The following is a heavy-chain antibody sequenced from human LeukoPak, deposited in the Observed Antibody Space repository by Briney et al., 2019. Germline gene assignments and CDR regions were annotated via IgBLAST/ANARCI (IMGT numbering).Heavy chain of an antibody. V-gene: IGHV3-48*01. CDR3: ARDYKYAFDN. CDR2: IGIDSGNT. CDR1: GFTFSDYS. D-gene: IGHD5-24*01. J-gene: IGHJ4*02. Sequence: PGGSLRLSCAASGFTFSDYSMNWVRQAPGKGREWSSYIGIDSGNTNYADSVKGRFTISGDKAKNSLYLQINSLRVEDTAVYYCARDYKYAFDNWGQGTLVTVSS.